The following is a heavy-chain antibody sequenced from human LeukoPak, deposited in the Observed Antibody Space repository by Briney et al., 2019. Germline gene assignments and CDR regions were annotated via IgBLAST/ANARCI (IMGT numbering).Heavy chain of an antibody. CDR3: AKESAPIHYYDSSGYYYGLNYFQH. D-gene: IGHD3-22*01. CDR1: GFTFSSYA. V-gene: IGHV3-23*01. J-gene: IGHJ1*01. CDR2: ISGSGGST. Sequence: GGSLRLSCAASGFTFSSYAMSWVRQAPGKGLEWVSAISGSGGSTYYADSVKGRFTISGDNSKNTLYLQMNSLIAEDTAVYYCAKESAPIHYYDSSGYYYGLNYFQHWGQGTLVTVSS.